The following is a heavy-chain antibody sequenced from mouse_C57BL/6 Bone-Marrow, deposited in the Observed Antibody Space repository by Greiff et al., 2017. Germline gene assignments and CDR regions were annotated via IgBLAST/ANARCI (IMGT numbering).Heavy chain of an antibody. J-gene: IGHJ3*01. D-gene: IGHD1-1*01. CDR3: ARSGYYYDSSLFAY. CDR2: INPGSGGT. Sequence: QVQLKESGAELVRPGTSVKVSCKASGYAFTNYLIDWVKQRPGQGLEWIGVINPGSGGTNYNEKFKGKATLTADKSSSTAYMQLSSLTSEDSAVYFCARSGYYYDSSLFAYGGQGTLVTVSA. CDR1: GYAFTNYL. V-gene: IGHV1-54*01.